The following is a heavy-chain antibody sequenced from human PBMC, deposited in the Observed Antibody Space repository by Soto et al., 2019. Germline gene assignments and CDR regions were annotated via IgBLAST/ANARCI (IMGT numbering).Heavy chain of an antibody. CDR1: GFTFSTYA. D-gene: IGHD3-10*01. Sequence: SGGSLRLSCAASGFTFSTYAMHWVRQAPGKGLEWVATISDDGTNKYYADSVKGRFTISRDNSKDTLYLQMNSLRAEDTAVYYCPREVHGDWFDPSGQGPLVTVSS. J-gene: IGHJ5*02. CDR3: PREVHGDWFDP. V-gene: IGHV3-30-3*01. CDR2: ISDDGTNK.